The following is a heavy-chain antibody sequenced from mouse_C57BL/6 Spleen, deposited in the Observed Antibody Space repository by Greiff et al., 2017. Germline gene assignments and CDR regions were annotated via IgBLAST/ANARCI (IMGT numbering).Heavy chain of an antibody. V-gene: IGHV1-18*01. J-gene: IGHJ3*01. Sequence: VQLKESGPELVKPGASVKIPCKASGYTFTDYNMDWVKQSHGKSLEWIGDINPNNGGTIYNQKFKGKATLTVDKSSSTAYMELRSLTSEDTAVYYCARRDYDGAWFAYWGQGTLVTVSA. CDR3: ARRDYDGAWFAY. CDR1: GYTFTDYN. D-gene: IGHD2-4*01. CDR2: INPNNGGT.